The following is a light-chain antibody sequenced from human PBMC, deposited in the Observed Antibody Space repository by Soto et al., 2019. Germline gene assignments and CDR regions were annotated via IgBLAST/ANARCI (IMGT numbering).Light chain of an antibody. Sequence: EMVMTQSPAILSVSPGESSTLSCRSSQSVNSNYLAWYQQPPGQPPRLLIYGISTRGTGIPDRFSGSGSGTEFSLTISSLQSEDFAVYYCQQYSKWPITFGQGTRLEIK. J-gene: IGKJ5*01. CDR1: QSVNSN. V-gene: IGKV3-15*01. CDR3: QQYSKWPIT. CDR2: GIS.